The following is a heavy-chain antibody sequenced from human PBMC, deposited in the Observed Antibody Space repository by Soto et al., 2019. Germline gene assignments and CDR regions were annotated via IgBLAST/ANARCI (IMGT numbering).Heavy chain of an antibody. CDR2: IYYSGST. CDR1: GGSISSYY. D-gene: IGHD1-7*01. CDR3: AREGLTGTIGLYYYYGMDV. J-gene: IGHJ6*02. V-gene: IGHV4-59*01. Sequence: QVQLQESGPGLVKPSETLSLTCTVSGGSISSYYWSWIRQPPGKGLEWIGYIYYSGSTNYNPSLKSRVTISVDTSKNQFSLKLSSVTAADTAVYYCAREGLTGTIGLYYYYGMDVWGQGTTVTDSS.